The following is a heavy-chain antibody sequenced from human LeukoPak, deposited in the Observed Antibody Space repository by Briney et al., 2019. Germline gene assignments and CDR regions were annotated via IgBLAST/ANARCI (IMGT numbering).Heavy chain of an antibody. J-gene: IGHJ4*02. D-gene: IGHD3-3*01. CDR3: ARGRTYDFWSGYYTSAPPYFDY. CDR1: GGSISSYY. Sequence: ETLSLTCTVSGGSISSYYWSWVRQAPGKGLEWVSVIYSGGSTYYADSVKGRFTISRDNSKNTLYLQMNSLRAEDAAVYYCARGRTYDFWSGYYTSAPPYFDYWGQGTLVTVSS. V-gene: IGHV3-53*01. CDR2: IYSGGST.